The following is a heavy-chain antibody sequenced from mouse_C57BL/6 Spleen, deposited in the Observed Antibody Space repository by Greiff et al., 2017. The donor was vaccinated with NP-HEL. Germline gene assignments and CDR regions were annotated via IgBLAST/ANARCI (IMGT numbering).Heavy chain of an antibody. V-gene: IGHV5-9-1*02. CDR2: ISSGGDYI. Sequence: EVQRVESGEGLVKPGGSLKLSCAASGFTFSSYAMSWVRQTPEKRLEWVAYISSGGDYIYYADTVKGRFTISRDNARNTMYLQMSSLKSEDTAMYYCTREGGFITTVVNYFDYWGQGTTLTVSS. J-gene: IGHJ2*01. CDR1: GFTFSSYA. D-gene: IGHD1-1*01. CDR3: TREGGFITTVVNYFDY.